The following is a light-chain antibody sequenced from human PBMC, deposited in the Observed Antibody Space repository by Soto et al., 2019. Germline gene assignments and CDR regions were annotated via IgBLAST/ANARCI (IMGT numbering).Light chain of an antibody. Sequence: DIQMTQSPSTLSASVGDRVTITCRASQSISGWLAWYPQKPGKAPKFLIYDVSNLESGVPLRFSGSGSGKEFTLTISSLQPDDFSTYYCQQYRTYPWTVGQVTKV. V-gene: IGKV1-5*01. CDR2: DVS. J-gene: IGKJ1*01. CDR1: QSISGW. CDR3: QQYRTYPWT.